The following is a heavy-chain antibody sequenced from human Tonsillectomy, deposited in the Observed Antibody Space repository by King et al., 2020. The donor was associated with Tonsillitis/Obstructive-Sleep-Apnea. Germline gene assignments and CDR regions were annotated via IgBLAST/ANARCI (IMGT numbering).Heavy chain of an antibody. D-gene: IGHD1-26*01. CDR2: INAYNGNT. CDR1: GYTFISYG. J-gene: IGHJ4*02. Sequence: QLVQSGAELKMPGASVKVSCKASGYTFISYGISWVRQAPGQGLEWMGWINAYNGNTNYVQKFQGRVIMTTDTSTTTAYMELRSLRSDDTAVYYCARGPYSGSFLGHYSFDYWGQGTLVTVSS. V-gene: IGHV1-18*01. CDR3: ARGPYSGSFLGHYSFDY.